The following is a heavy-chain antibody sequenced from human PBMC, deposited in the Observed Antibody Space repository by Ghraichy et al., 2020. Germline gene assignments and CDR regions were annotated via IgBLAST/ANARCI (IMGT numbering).Heavy chain of an antibody. D-gene: IGHD3-22*01. CDR1: GFSFSGYW. Sequence: GGSLRLSCAASGFSFSGYWMSWVRQAPGKGLEWVGNIKTDGSEKVYVDSVKGRFSISRDNAKNSLSLQMNSLRAEDTAVYYCVRGDYFESSGYFIDAFDVWGQGTMVTVS. J-gene: IGHJ3*01. V-gene: IGHV3-7*03. CDR2: IKTDGSEK. CDR3: VRGDYFESSGYFIDAFDV.